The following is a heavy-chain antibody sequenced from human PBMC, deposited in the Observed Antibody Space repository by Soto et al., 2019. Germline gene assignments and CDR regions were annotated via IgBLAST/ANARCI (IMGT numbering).Heavy chain of an antibody. J-gene: IGHJ6*03. CDR2: IYYSGST. CDR1: GGSISSGGYY. V-gene: IGHV4-31*03. D-gene: IGHD4-17*01. Sequence: QVQLQESGPGLVKPSQTLSLTCTVSGGSISSGGYYWSWIRQHPGKGLEWIGYIYYSGSTYYNPSLKSRVTISVDTSKNQFSLKLSSVTAADTAVYYCARVFHDYGDFSVLGLGHYYYMDVWGKGTTVTVSS. CDR3: ARVFHDYGDFSVLGLGHYYYMDV.